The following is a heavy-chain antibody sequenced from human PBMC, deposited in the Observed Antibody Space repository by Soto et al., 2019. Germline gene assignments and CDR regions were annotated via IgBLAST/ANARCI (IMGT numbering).Heavy chain of an antibody. CDR1: GYSLTSYL. CDR2: IYPGDSDT. D-gene: IGHD5-18*01. J-gene: IGHJ6*02. V-gene: IGHV5-51*01. CDR3: ARQVTAMANYYYYGMDV. Sequence: GASLKLSGTGSGYSLTSYLIGWVLQMPGKGLRWMGIIYPGDSDTRYSPSFQGQVTISADKSISTAYLQWSSLKASDTAMYYCARQVTAMANYYYYGMDVWGQGTTVTVSS.